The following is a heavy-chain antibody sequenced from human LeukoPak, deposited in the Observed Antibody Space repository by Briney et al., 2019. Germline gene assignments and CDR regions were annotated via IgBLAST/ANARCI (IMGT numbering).Heavy chain of an antibody. V-gene: IGHV3-21*01. Sequence: PGGSLRLSCAASGFTFSTSAMNWVRQAPGRGLEWVSSISPTGGAIFYADSLRGRFTISRDNAKKSLYLQMNSLRVEDTAVYYCAKDESRVRGVIRDAFDFWGQGTLVTVSS. CDR1: GFTFSTSA. CDR3: AKDESRVRGVIRDAFDF. CDR2: ISPTGGAI. D-gene: IGHD3-10*01. J-gene: IGHJ3*01.